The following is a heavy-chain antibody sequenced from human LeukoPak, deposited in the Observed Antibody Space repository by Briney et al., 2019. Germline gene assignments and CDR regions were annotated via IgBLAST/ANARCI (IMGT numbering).Heavy chain of an antibody. CDR1: GFSFSSYG. D-gene: IGHD3-3*01. J-gene: IGHJ4*02. Sequence: GVSLRLWCAASGFSFSSYGMHWVRQAPGKGLERVAVISYDGSNKYYADSVKGRFTISRDNSKNTLYLQMNSLRAEDTAVYYCAKDISSRYYDFWSGYLANYYFDYWGQGTLVTVSS. CDR2: ISYDGSNK. CDR3: AKDISSRYYDFWSGYLANYYFDY. V-gene: IGHV3-30*18.